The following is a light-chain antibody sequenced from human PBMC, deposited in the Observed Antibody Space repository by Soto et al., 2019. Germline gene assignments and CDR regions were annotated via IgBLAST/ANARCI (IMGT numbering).Light chain of an antibody. CDR3: QQYNRHSPCT. CDR2: KAS. Sequence: DIQMTQSPSTLSASVGDRVTITCRASQSISSLLAWYQQKPGKAPRRLIYKASSLESGVASRFSGSGSGTEFALTICSLQPVDFATYYCQQYNRHSPCTFGQGTKLEI. V-gene: IGKV1-5*03. J-gene: IGKJ2*02. CDR1: QSISSL.